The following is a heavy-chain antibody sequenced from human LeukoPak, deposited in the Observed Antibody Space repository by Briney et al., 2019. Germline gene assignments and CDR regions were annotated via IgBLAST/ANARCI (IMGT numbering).Heavy chain of an antibody. Sequence: GGSLRLSCAASGFTFSSYSMNWVRQAPGKGLEWVSYISYSGSTTSYADSVKGRFTISRDNAKNSLYLQMNSLRAEDTAVYYCARAGPPAFDPWGQGTLVTVSS. CDR3: ARAGPPAFDP. J-gene: IGHJ5*02. CDR2: ISYSGSTT. CDR1: GFTFSSYS. V-gene: IGHV3-48*04.